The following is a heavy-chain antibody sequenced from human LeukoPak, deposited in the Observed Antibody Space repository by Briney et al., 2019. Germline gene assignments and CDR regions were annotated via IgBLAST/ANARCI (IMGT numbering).Heavy chain of an antibody. V-gene: IGHV4-59*01. D-gene: IGHD1-1*01. CDR1: GGSISPYY. Sequence: SETLSLTCTVSGGSISPYYWSWLRQPPGKGLEWIGYIYYSGSTNYNPSLKSRVTISVDTSKNQFSLKLNSVTAADTAVNYCARWANWNHDYWGQGTLVTVTS. CDR2: IYYSGST. CDR3: ARWANWNHDY. J-gene: IGHJ4*02.